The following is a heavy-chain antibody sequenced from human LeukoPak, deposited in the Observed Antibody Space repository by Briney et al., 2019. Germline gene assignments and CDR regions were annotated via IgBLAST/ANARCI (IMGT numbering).Heavy chain of an antibody. CDR2: IYYSGST. V-gene: IGHV4-39*01. D-gene: IGHD2-21*01. CDR1: GGSISSSSYS. CDR3: ARQDPLSVVVIATRGAFDI. Sequence: PSETLSLTCTVSGGSISSSSYSWGWIRQPPGKGLEWIGSIYYSGSTYYNPSLKSRVTISVDTSKNQFSLKLSSVTAADTAVYYCARQDPLSVVVIATRGAFDIWGQGTMVTVSS. J-gene: IGHJ3*02.